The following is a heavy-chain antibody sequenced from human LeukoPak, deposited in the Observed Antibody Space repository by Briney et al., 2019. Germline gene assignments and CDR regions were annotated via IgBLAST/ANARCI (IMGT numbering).Heavy chain of an antibody. V-gene: IGHV4-39*07. J-gene: IGHJ4*02. CDR1: GGSISSSSYY. CDR2: IYYSGST. CDR3: ARVGLSSAKRPFDY. Sequence: SETLSLTCTVSGGSISSSSYYWGWIRQPPGKGLEWIGSIYYSGSTYYNPSLKSRVTISVDTPKNQFSLKLSSVTAADTAVYYCARVGLSSAKRPFDYWGQGTLVTVSS. D-gene: IGHD2-2*01.